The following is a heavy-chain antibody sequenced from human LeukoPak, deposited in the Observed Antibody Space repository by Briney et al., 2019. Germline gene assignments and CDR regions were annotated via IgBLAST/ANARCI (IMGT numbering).Heavy chain of an antibody. J-gene: IGHJ4*02. CDR2: ISGSGGST. V-gene: IGHV3-23*01. CDR1: GFTFSSYA. CDR3: ANFPSWYPRTRTGYYFDC. Sequence: PGGSLRLSCAASGFTFSSYAMSWVRQAPGKGLEWVSAISGSGGSTYYADSGKGRFTISRANSKNTLDLQMNSLRAEDTAVYYCANFPSWYPRTRTGYYFDCWGQGTPVTVSS. D-gene: IGHD6-13*01.